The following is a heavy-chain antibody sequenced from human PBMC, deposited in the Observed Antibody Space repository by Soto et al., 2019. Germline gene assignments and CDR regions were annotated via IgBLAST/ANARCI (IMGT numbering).Heavy chain of an antibody. D-gene: IGHD2-15*01. CDR3: ARSTEGYCSGGSCYGDAFDI. J-gene: IGHJ3*02. CDR2: ISAYNGNT. V-gene: IGHV1-18*01. Sequence: ASVKVSCKASGYTFTSYGISWVRQAPGQGLEWMGWISAYNGNTNYAQKLQGRVTMTTDTTTSTAYMELRSLRSDDTAVYYCARSTEGYCSGGSCYGDAFDIWGQGTMVTVSS. CDR1: GYTFTSYG.